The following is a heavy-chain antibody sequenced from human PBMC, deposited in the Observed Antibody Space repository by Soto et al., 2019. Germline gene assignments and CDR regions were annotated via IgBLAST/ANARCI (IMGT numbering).Heavy chain of an antibody. Sequence: ESGGGVVQPGRSLRLSCAASGFTFSSYGMHWVRQAPGKGLEWVAVISYDGSNKYYADSVKGRFTISRDNSKNTLYLQMNSLRAEDTAVYYCAKGGGLLWFGELLSHFDYWGQGTLVTVSS. CDR3: AKGGGLLWFGELLSHFDY. D-gene: IGHD3-10*01. V-gene: IGHV3-30*18. J-gene: IGHJ4*02. CDR2: ISYDGSNK. CDR1: GFTFSSYG.